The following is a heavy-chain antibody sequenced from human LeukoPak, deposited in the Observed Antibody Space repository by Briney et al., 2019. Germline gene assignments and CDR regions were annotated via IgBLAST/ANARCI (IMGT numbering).Heavy chain of an antibody. D-gene: IGHD4-17*01. V-gene: IGHV3-23*01. CDR1: GFTFSNYA. CDR3: VKASETVTIRNYFDY. J-gene: IGHJ4*02. CDR2: ISISSGTT. Sequence: GGSLRLSRAASGFTFSNYAMSWVRQAPGKGLEWVSSISISSGTTYYADSVKGRFTISRDNSKKTLYLQMNSLRAEDTAVYYCVKASETVTIRNYFDYWGQGTLVTVSS.